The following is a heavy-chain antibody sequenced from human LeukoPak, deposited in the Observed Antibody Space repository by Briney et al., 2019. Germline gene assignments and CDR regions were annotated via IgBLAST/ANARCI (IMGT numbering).Heavy chain of an antibody. J-gene: IGHJ6*02. CDR2: IHYSGST. CDR3: AGPSNYDLDA. D-gene: IGHD3-3*01. Sequence: ASQTLSLTCTVSGGSISSSEYFWSWLRQPPGKGLEWIGYIHYSGSTYYNPSLKSRVIISIDTSKNQFSLQLNSVTAADTAVYYCAGPSNYDLDAWGQGTTVTVSS. V-gene: IGHV4-30-4*01. CDR1: GGSISSSEYF.